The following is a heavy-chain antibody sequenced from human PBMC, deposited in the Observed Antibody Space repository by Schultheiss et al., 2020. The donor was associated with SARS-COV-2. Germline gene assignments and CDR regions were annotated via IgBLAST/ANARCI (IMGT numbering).Heavy chain of an antibody. D-gene: IGHD4-17*01. Sequence: GESLKISCAASGFTFSDYYMSWIRQAPGKGLEWVSYISSSGSTIYYADSVKGRFTISRDNAKNSLYLQMNSLRAEDTAVYYCARDAYGDYVGYFDYWGQGTLVTVSS. CDR2: ISSSGSTI. V-gene: IGHV3-11*04. CDR3: ARDAYGDYVGYFDY. J-gene: IGHJ4*02. CDR1: GFTFSDYY.